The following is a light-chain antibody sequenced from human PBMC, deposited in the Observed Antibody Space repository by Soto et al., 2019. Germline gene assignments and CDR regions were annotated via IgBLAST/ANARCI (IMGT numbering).Light chain of an antibody. CDR1: ESLFGF. V-gene: IGKV3-15*01. Sequence: EILMTQSPATLSVSPGERVTLSCRASESLFGFLAWYQHKPGQAPRLLINGVSTKATGVPARFSGSGSAADFTLTITSLQSDDSAVYYCQSYNDWPFAFGQGTKLEI. CDR3: QSYNDWPFA. J-gene: IGKJ2*01. CDR2: GVS.